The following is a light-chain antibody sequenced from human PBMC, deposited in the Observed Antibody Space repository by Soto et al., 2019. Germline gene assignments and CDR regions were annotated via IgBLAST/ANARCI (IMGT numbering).Light chain of an antibody. Sequence: QSVLTQPPSVSGAPGQRVTISCTGRSSNIGAGFDVHWYQQLPGAAPKLLIFVNSNRSSGVPDRFSGSKSGTSASLAITGLQAEDEADYYCRSYDSSLSGYVFGTGTKVTVL. J-gene: IGLJ1*01. CDR2: VNS. V-gene: IGLV1-40*01. CDR1: SSNIGAGFD. CDR3: RSYDSSLSGYV.